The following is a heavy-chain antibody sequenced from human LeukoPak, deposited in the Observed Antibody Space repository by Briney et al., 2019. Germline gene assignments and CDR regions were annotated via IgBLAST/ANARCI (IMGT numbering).Heavy chain of an antibody. D-gene: IGHD3-9*01. J-gene: IGHJ4*02. V-gene: IGHV1-18*01. CDR2: ISGYNGNT. CDR3: ARSPARGYDILTGYNGY. Sequence: ASVKVSCKASGYTFTAYTISWMRQAPGQGLEWMGWISGYNGNTNYAQKVQGRVTMTTDTSTSTAYMELRSLRSDDTAVYYCARSPARGYDILTGYNGYWGQGTLVTVSS. CDR1: GYTFTAYT.